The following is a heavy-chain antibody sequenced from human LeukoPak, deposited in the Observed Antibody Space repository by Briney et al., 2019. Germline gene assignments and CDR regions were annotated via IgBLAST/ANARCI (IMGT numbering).Heavy chain of an antibody. Sequence: ASVKVSCKASGYTFTKYYIHWVRQPPGQGLEWMGLINHGGDNTNNAQNFQGRVTMTTDTSTSTAYMEMRSRRSDDTAVYYCARTHSNGWYSLGYYYMDVWGKGTTVTVSS. CDR3: ARTHSNGWYSLGYYYMDV. V-gene: IGHV1-46*01. D-gene: IGHD6-19*01. CDR2: INHGGDNT. CDR1: GYTFTKYY. J-gene: IGHJ6*03.